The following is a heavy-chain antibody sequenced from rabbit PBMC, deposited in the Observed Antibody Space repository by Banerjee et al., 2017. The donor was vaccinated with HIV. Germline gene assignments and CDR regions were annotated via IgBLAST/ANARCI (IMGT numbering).Heavy chain of an antibody. V-gene: IGHV1S47*01. CDR1: GFSFNNNYV. J-gene: IGHJ4*01. CDR2: IYNGDGNT. D-gene: IGHD4-1*01. Sequence: QEQLEESGGDLVKPEGSLTLTCTASGFSFNNNYVMCWVRQAPGKGPEWIACIYNGDGNTWYASWVNGRFTISKSTSLNTVTLQMTSLTAADTATYFCARDLAGVIGWNFNLWGPGTLVTVS. CDR3: ARDLAGVIGWNFNL.